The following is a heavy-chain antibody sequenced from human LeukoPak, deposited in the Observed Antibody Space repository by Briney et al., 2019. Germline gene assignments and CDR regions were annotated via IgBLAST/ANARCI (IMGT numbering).Heavy chain of an antibody. Sequence: HGESLKISCKGSGHSFTSYWISWVRQMPGKGLEWMGRIDPSDSYTNYSPSFQGHVTISADKSISTAYLQWSSLTASDTAMYYCARTSWFGVDYWGQGNRVIVSS. CDR1: GHSFTSYW. J-gene: IGHJ4*02. D-gene: IGHD3-10*01. CDR2: IDPSDSYT. CDR3: ARTSWFGVDY. V-gene: IGHV5-10-1*01.